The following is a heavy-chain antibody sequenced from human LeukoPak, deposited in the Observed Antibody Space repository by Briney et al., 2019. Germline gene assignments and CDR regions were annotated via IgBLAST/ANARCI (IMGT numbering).Heavy chain of an antibody. Sequence: SETLSLTCAVYGGSFSGYYWSWIRQPPGKGLEWIGYIYYSGSTNYNPSLKSRVTISVDTSKNQFSLKLSSVTAADTAVYYCARDLYSSGWFDYWGQGTLVTVSS. V-gene: IGHV4-59*01. CDR1: GGSFSGYY. CDR2: IYYSGST. D-gene: IGHD6-19*01. J-gene: IGHJ4*02. CDR3: ARDLYSSGWFDY.